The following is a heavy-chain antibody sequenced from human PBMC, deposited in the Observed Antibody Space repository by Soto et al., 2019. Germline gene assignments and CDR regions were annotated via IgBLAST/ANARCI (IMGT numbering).Heavy chain of an antibody. D-gene: IGHD2-15*01. V-gene: IGHV4-39*01. CDR3: ARRKVVVAARIARWFDP. CDR1: GGSISSSSYY. Sequence: SETLSLTCTVSGGSISSSSYYWGWIRQPPGKGLEWIGSIYYSGSTYYNPSLKSRVTISVDTSKNQFSLKLSSVTAADTAVYYCARRKVVVAARIARWFDPWGQGTLVTVPS. J-gene: IGHJ5*02. CDR2: IYYSGST.